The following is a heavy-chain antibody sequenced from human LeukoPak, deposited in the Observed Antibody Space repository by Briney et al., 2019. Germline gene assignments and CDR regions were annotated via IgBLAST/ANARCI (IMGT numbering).Heavy chain of an antibody. J-gene: IGHJ1*01. Sequence: HPGGSLRLSCAASGFTFSSYAMHWVRQAPGKGLEWVAVISYDGSNKYYADSVKGRFTISRDNSKNTLYLQMNGLRAEDTAVYYCARDAAPAVGQWLEYFQHWGQGTLVTVSS. CDR2: ISYDGSNK. V-gene: IGHV3-30-3*01. D-gene: IGHD6-19*01. CDR3: ARDAAPAVGQWLEYFQH. CDR1: GFTFSSYA.